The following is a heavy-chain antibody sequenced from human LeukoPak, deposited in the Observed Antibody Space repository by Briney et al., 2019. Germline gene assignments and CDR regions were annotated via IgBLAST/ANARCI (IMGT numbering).Heavy chain of an antibody. CDR2: ISSSSSTI. V-gene: IGHV3-48*01. D-gene: IGHD3-22*01. CDR3: ARDAQPQYYYDSSGYYYPGY. J-gene: IGHJ4*02. Sequence: GGSLRLSCAASGFTFSSYSMNWVRRAPGKGLEWVSYISSSSSTIYYADSVKGRFTISRDNAKNSLYLQMNSLRAEDTAVYYCARDAQPQYYYDSSGYYYPGYWDQGTLVTVSS. CDR1: GFTFSSYS.